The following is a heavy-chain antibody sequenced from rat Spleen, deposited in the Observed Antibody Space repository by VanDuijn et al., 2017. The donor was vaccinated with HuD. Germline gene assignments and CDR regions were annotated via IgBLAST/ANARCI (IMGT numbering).Heavy chain of an antibody. CDR1: GFTFSDFG. J-gene: IGHJ4*01. CDR3: ARRALYYYDGYYQRGYVMDA. Sequence: EVQLVESGGGLVQPGRSLKLSCAASGFTFSDFGMHWIRQAPTKGLEWVASISPSGGSAYYRDSVKGRFTISRDKTRRTLYLQMDSLRSEDTATYYCARRALYYYDGYYQRGYVMDAWGQGASVTVSS. D-gene: IGHD1-12*03. CDR2: ISPSGGSA. V-gene: IGHV5-19*01.